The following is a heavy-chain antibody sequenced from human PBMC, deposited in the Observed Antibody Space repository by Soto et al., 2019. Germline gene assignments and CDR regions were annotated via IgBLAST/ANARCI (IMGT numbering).Heavy chain of an antibody. CDR3: ARWNSGSYSPGDYYYGLDV. Sequence: SETLSLTCAVYGGSFSGYYWSWIRQTPGKGLQWLGEINHRGITKYSPSLRSRATISLDTSKNQFSLKVSSVTAADTAVYFCARWNSGSYSPGDYYYGLDVWGQGTTVT. CDR2: INHRGIT. V-gene: IGHV4-34*01. J-gene: IGHJ6*02. CDR1: GGSFSGYY. D-gene: IGHD1-26*01.